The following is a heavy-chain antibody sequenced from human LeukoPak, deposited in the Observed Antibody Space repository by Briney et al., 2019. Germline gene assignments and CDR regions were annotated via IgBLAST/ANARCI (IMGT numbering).Heavy chain of an antibody. CDR3: ARSRLAAIDIDFDY. V-gene: IGHV4-59*01. J-gene: IGHJ4*02. Sequence: NPSETLSLTCTVSGGSISSYYWSWIRQPPGKGLEWIGYIYYSGSTNYNPSLKSRVTISVDTSKNQFSLKLSSVTAADTAVYYCARSRLAAIDIDFDYWGQGTLVTVSS. CDR1: GGSISSYY. CDR2: IYYSGST. D-gene: IGHD2-15*01.